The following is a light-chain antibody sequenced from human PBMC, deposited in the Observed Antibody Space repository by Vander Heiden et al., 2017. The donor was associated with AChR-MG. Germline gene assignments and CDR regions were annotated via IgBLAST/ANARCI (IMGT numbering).Light chain of an antibody. CDR2: TTS. CDR1: QSIGTY. J-gene: IGKJ1*01. Sequence: DIQMTQSPSYLSASVGDRVTITCRASQSIGTYLNWYQQFPGKAPKLLMFTTSSLQSGVPSRFSGSGSGAAFTLTISSLQPEDFATYYCQQSYNTPRTFGQGTKVEIK. CDR3: QQSYNTPRT. V-gene: IGKV1-39*01.